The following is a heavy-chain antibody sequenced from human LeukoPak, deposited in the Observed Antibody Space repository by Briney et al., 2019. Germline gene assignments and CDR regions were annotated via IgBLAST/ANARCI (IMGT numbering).Heavy chain of an antibody. V-gene: IGHV4-59*12. Sequence: PSETLSLTCTVSGDSISRYYWSWIRQPPGKGLEWIGSIYYSGSTYYNPSLKSRVTISVDTSKNQFSLKLSSVTAADTAVYYCARVNGYYSYYFDYWGQGTLVTVSS. CDR3: ARVNGYYSYYFDY. J-gene: IGHJ4*02. D-gene: IGHD3-22*01. CDR2: IYYSGST. CDR1: GDSISRYY.